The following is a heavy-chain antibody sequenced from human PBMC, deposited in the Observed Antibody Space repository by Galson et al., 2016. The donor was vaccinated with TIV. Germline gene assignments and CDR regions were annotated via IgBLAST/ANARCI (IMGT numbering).Heavy chain of an antibody. V-gene: IGHV1-3*01. J-gene: IGHJ6*02. CDR2: INAGNGNT. CDR3: ARGGVTTDFWSNYYPGGMDV. Sequence: VKVSCKASGYTFPSYTMHWVRQAPGQRLDWMGWINAGNGNTRYSQQFQGRVTITRDTSASTAYMDLSSLKSEDTAVYYCARGGVTTDFWSNYYPGGMDVWGQGTTVTVS. CDR1: GYTFPSYT. D-gene: IGHD3-3*01.